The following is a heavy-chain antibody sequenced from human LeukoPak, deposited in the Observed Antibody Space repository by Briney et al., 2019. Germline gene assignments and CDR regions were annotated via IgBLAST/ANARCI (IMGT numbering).Heavy chain of an antibody. Sequence: GGSLRLSCGASGFNLSTYSMNWVRQAPGRGLEWLSYISSTSNPIYYADSVKGRFTVFRDNANNSLYLQMDSLRAEDTALYYCARDIFFTEVPYSDWSPSDLWGQGTMVVVSS. CDR3: ARDIFFTEVPYSDWSPSDL. D-gene: IGHD3-9*01. J-gene: IGHJ3*01. CDR2: ISSTSNPI. V-gene: IGHV3-48*01. CDR1: GFNLSTYS.